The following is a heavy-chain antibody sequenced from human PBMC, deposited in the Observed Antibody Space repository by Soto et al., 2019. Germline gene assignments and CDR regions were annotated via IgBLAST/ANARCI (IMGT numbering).Heavy chain of an antibody. CDR3: VRNTDATMAQDENWFAP. Sequence: QVQLVQSGAEVKKPGASVKVSCKASGYTFTSYDINWVRQATGQGLEWMGWMNPTSGKTGYAQKFQGRVTMTWNTSISTAYLGLGSLRSEERAWYYCVRNTDATMAQDENWFAPWGKGTMVTVSS. CDR2: MNPTSGKT. J-gene: IGHJ5*02. D-gene: IGHD2-2*01. CDR1: GYTFTSYD. V-gene: IGHV1-8*01.